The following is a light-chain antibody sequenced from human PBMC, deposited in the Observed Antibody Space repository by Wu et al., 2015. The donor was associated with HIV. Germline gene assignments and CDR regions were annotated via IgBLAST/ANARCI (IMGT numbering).Light chain of an antibody. CDR3: QQSYSTPRT. J-gene: IGKJ4*01. CDR2: AAS. CDR1: QSISSY. Sequence: DIQMTQSPSSLSASVGDRVTITCRASQSISSYLNWYQQKPGKAPKLLIYAASSLQGGAPSRFSGSGSGTDFTLTISSLQPEDFATYYCQQSYSTPRTFGGGTKVEIK. V-gene: IGKV1-39*01.